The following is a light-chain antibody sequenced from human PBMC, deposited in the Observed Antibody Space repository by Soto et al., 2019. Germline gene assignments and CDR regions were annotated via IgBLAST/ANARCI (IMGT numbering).Light chain of an antibody. J-gene: IGLJ2*01. V-gene: IGLV1-40*01. CDR3: QSYDSSLSGSVV. Sequence: QSVLTQPPSVSGAPGQRVTISCTGSSSNIGAGYDVHWYQQLPGTAPKLLIYGNSNRPSGVPDRFSGSKSGTSAFLAITGLQAEDEADYYCQSYDSSLSGSVVFGGGTQLT. CDR2: GNS. CDR1: SSNIGAGYD.